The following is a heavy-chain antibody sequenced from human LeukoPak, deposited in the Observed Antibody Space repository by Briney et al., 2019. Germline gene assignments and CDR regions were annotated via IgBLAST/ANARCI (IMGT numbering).Heavy chain of an antibody. V-gene: IGHV4-34*01. CDR2: INHSGST. CDR3: ASGRPTNFPQIMITFGGVIAPRTFDY. D-gene: IGHD3-16*02. Sequence: PSETLSLTCAVYGGSFSGYYWSWIRQPPGKGLERIGEINHSGSTNYNPSLRSRVTISVDTSKNQFSLKLSSVTAADTAVYYCASGRPTNFPQIMITFGGVIAPRTFDYWGQGTLVTVSS. CDR1: GGSFSGYY. J-gene: IGHJ4*02.